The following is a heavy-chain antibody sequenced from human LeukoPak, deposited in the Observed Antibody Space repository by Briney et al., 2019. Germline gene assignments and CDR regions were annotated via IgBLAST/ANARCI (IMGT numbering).Heavy chain of an antibody. CDR1: GYTFTSYY. Sequence: ASVKVSCKASGYTFTSYYMHWVRQAPGQGLEWMGIINPSGGSTSYAQKFQGRVTMTRDTSTSTVYMELSSLRSEDTAVYYCARATTVVTPYYYYYMDVWGKGTTVTVSS. D-gene: IGHD4-23*01. CDR2: INPSGGST. CDR3: ARATTVVTPYYYYYMDV. J-gene: IGHJ6*03. V-gene: IGHV1-46*01.